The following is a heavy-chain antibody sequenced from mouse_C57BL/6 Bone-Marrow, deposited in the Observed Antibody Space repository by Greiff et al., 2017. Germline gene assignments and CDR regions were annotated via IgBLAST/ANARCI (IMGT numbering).Heavy chain of an antibody. CDR1: GYTFTDYN. J-gene: IGHJ3*01. V-gene: IGHV1-18*01. Sequence: VQLKESGPELVKPGASVKIPCKASGYTFTDYNMDWVKQSHGKSLEWIGDINPNNGGTIYNQKFKGKATLTVDKSSSTAYIELRSLTSEDTAVYYCARFPLFAYWGQGTLVTVSA. CDR3: ARFPLFAY. CDR2: INPNNGGT.